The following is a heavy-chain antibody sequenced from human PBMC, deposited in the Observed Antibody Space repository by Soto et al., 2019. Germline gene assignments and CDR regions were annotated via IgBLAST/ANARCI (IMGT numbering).Heavy chain of an antibody. CDR2: IYYSGST. D-gene: IGHD4-17*01. CDR3: ARDNYGDYDY. J-gene: IGHJ4*02. V-gene: IGHV4-59*01. Sequence: SETLSLTCTVSGGSISSYYWSWIRQPPGKGLEWIGYIYYSGSTNYNPSPKSRVTISVDTSKNQSSLKLSSVTAADTAVYYCARDNYGDYDYWGQGTLVTVSS. CDR1: GGSISSYY.